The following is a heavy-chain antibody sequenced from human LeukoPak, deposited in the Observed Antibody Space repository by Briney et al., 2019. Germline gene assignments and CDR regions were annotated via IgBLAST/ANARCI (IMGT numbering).Heavy chain of an antibody. Sequence: PGGSLRLSCAASGFTFSIYWMHWVRQAPGKGLEWVSSISSSSSYIYYPDSVKGRFTISRDNAKSSLYLQMNSLRAEDTAVYYCAREGVVATTPLDYWGQGTLVTVSS. J-gene: IGHJ4*02. CDR2: ISSSSSYI. D-gene: IGHD2-15*01. CDR1: GFTFSIYW. V-gene: IGHV3-21*01. CDR3: AREGVVATTPLDY.